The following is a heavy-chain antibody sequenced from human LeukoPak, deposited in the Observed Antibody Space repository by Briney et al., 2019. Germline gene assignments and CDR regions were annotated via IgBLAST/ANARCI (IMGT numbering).Heavy chain of an antibody. D-gene: IGHD4-23*01. J-gene: IGHJ4*02. Sequence: GGSLRLSCAASGFTFDDYAMHWVRQAPGKGLEWVSLISWDGGSTYYADSVKGRFTISRDNSKNSLYLQMNSLRAEDTAVYYCARDASPFWTTVVTPEVYWGQGTLVTVSS. CDR3: ARDASPFWTTVVTPEVY. CDR1: GFTFDDYA. V-gene: IGHV3-43D*03. CDR2: ISWDGGST.